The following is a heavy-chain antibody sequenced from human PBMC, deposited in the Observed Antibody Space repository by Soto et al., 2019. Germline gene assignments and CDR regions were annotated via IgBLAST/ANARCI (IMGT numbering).Heavy chain of an antibody. D-gene: IGHD2-21*01. CDR3: ARDAFCGSGTCRVGHWFDP. CDR2: VNHRGSA. V-gene: IGHV4-34*01. J-gene: IGHJ5*02. Sequence: LSLTCAVSGGPFSGVYWSWIRQPPGKGLEWIGGVNHRGSANYNSSLESRVTMSVDTSKNQFSLKLTSVTAADSAVYYCARDAFCGSGTCRVGHWFDPWGQGTLVTVSS. CDR1: GGPFSGVY.